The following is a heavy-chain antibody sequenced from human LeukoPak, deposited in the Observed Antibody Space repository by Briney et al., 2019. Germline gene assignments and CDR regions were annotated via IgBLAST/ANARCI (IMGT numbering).Heavy chain of an antibody. V-gene: IGHV3-23*01. J-gene: IGHJ4*02. CDR2: IRSTGVDT. D-gene: IGHD1-26*01. Sequence: GGSLRLSCAASGFTFSAYAMNWVRQAPVKGLEWVSSIRSTGVDTYYADSVEGRFTISRDNSKNTLSLQMNSLRVEDTAIYYCAKGVNSGSYYYFDYWGQGTLATVSS. CDR1: GFTFSAYA. CDR3: AKGVNSGSYYYFDY.